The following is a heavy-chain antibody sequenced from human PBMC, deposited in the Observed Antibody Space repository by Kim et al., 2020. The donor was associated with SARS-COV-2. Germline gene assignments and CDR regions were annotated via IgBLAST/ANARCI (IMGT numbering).Heavy chain of an antibody. V-gene: IGHV4-59*01. Sequence: SETLSLTCTVSGGSISSYYWSWIRQPPGKGLEWIGYIYYSGSTNYNPSLKSRVTISVDTSKNQFSLKLSSVTAADTAVYYCARVREYSYGYLDYWGQGTLVTVSS. D-gene: IGHD5-18*01. CDR2: IYYSGST. CDR3: ARVREYSYGYLDY. CDR1: GGSISSYY. J-gene: IGHJ4*02.